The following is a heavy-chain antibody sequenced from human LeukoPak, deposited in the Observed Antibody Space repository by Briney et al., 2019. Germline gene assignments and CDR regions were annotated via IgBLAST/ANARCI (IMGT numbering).Heavy chain of an antibody. Sequence: GGSLRLSCAASGLIVSNNYMNWVRLAPGKGLEWVSIIYSGGSTHYADSVKGRFTVSRDNSKNTLYLQMNSLRAEDTAVYYCAKDRPVTYYFDYWGQGTLVTVSS. CDR2: IYSGGST. D-gene: IGHD4-17*01. J-gene: IGHJ4*02. V-gene: IGHV3-53*01. CDR1: GLIVSNNY. CDR3: AKDRPVTYYFDY.